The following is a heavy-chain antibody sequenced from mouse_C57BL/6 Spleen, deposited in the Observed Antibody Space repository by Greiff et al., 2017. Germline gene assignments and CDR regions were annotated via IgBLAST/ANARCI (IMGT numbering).Heavy chain of an antibody. V-gene: IGHV1-82*01. D-gene: IGHD1-1*01. CDR2: IYPGDGDT. Sequence: VQLQQSGPELVKPGASEKISCKASGYAFSSSWMNWVKQRPGKGLEWIGRIYPGDGDTNYNGKFKGKATLTADKSSSTAYMQLSSLTSEDSAVYFCAPLITLDYWGQGTTLTVSS. CDR3: APLITLDY. CDR1: GYAFSSSW. J-gene: IGHJ2*01.